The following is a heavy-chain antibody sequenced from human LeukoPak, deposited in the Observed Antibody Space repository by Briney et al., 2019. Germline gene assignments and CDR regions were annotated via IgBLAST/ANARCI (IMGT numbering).Heavy chain of an antibody. Sequence: PGGSLRLSCAASGFTFSSYSMNWVRQAPGKGLEWVSHISSSSSTIYYADSVKGRFTISRDNAKNSLYLQMNSLRAEDTAVYYCATHTAMDIIAVAGWEGYWGQGTLVTVSS. CDR2: ISSSSSTI. J-gene: IGHJ4*02. CDR1: GFTFSSYS. V-gene: IGHV3-48*01. D-gene: IGHD6-19*01. CDR3: ATHTAMDIIAVAGWEGY.